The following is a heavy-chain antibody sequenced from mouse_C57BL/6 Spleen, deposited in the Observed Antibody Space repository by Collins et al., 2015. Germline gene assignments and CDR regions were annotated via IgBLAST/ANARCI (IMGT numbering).Heavy chain of an antibody. CDR3: ARGSLLRYYYAMDY. V-gene: IGHV5-6-5*01. Sequence: EVKLVESGGGLVKPGGSLKLSCAASGFTFSSYAMSWVRQTPEKRLEWVASISSGGSTYYPDSVKGRFTISRDNARNILYLQMSSLRSEDTAMYYCARGSLLRYYYAMDYWGQGTSVTVSS. CDR2: ISSGGST. J-gene: IGHJ4*01. D-gene: IGHD1-2*01. CDR1: GFTFSSYA.